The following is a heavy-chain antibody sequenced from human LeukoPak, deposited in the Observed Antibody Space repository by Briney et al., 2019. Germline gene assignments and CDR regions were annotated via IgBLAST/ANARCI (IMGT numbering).Heavy chain of an antibody. V-gene: IGHV3-74*01. Sequence: GGSLRLSCAVSGFTFSSYWMNWVRQAPGKGLVWVSRIASDGSSTTYADSVKGRFSISRDNAKNTLYLQMNSLRAEDTAVYYCAKVAIVVVPAATIDYWGQGTLVTVSS. CDR1: GFTFSSYW. D-gene: IGHD2-2*03. CDR2: IASDGSST. J-gene: IGHJ4*02. CDR3: AKVAIVVVPAATIDY.